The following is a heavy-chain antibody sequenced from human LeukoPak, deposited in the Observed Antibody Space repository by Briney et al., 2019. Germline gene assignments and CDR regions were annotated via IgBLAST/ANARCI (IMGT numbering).Heavy chain of an antibody. J-gene: IGHJ2*01. Sequence: GGSLRLSCAASGFTFSSYSMHSVRQAPGKGPEFVSVIGGGGVTTFYADSVKDRFTISRDNSKNTLYLEMGSLRAEDMAVYYCAREGGGSGLWYYDLWGRGTLVTVSS. D-gene: IGHD1-26*01. CDR3: AREGGGSGLWYYDL. CDR1: GFTFSSYS. CDR2: IGGGGVTT. V-gene: IGHV3-64*02.